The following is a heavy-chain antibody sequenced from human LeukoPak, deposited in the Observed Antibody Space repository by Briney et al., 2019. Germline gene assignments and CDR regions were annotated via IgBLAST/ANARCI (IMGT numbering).Heavy chain of an antibody. CDR1: GFTFSSYA. Sequence: GGSLRLSCAASGFTFSSYAMSWVRQAPGKGLEWVSAISGSGGSTYYADSVKGRFTISRDNSKNTLYLQMNSLRAEDTAVYYCAKAGWYDYYYGTDVWGQGTTVTVSS. J-gene: IGHJ6*02. CDR3: AKAGWYDYYYGTDV. V-gene: IGHV3-23*01. D-gene: IGHD6-19*01. CDR2: ISGSGGST.